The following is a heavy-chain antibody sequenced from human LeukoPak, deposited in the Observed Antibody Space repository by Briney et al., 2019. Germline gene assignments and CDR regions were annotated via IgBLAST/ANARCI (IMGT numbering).Heavy chain of an antibody. D-gene: IGHD5-12*01. Sequence: PGGSLRLSCAASGFTFSEFYMSWIRQPPGKGLEWVSYITIDGRAIYYAAFVDGLFTISRDNARNSLYLQMNGLRAEDTAVYYCASDIVATSGDFWGQGTLVTVSS. CDR2: ITIDGRAI. V-gene: IGHV3-11*01. CDR1: GFTFSEFY. J-gene: IGHJ4*02. CDR3: ASDIVATSGDF.